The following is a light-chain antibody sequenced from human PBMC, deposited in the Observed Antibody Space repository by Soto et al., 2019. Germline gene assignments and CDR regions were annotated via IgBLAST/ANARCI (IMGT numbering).Light chain of an antibody. J-gene: IGKJ1*01. V-gene: IGKV3-20*01. CDR3: QQFGSSRRGT. CDR2: GAS. CDR1: QSVSSSY. Sequence: ETVLTQSPGTLSLSPGERATLSCRASQSVSSSYLAWYQQKPGQAPRLLIYGASSRATGIPDRFSGSGSVTDFTLSISRLEPEDIAVYYCQQFGSSRRGTFGQGTKVEIK.